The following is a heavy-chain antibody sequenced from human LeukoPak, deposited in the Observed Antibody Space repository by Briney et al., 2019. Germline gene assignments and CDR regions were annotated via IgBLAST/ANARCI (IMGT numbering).Heavy chain of an antibody. V-gene: IGHV3-48*01. CDR3: AREGGDFWSGYSKGYFDY. CDR1: GFTFSSYS. D-gene: IGHD3-3*01. J-gene: IGHJ4*02. CDR2: IGSSVSTR. Sequence: TGGSLRLSCAVSGFTFSSYSMNWVRRAPGKGLEWVSYIGSSVSTRYYADSVKGRFTISRDNGKHSLYLQMNSLRAEDTAVYYCAREGGDFWSGYSKGYFDYWGQGTLVTVSS.